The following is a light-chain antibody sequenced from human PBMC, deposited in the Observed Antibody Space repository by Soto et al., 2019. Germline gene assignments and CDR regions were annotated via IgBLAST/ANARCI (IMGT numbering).Light chain of an antibody. Sequence: TQSPGTLSLSPGERATLSCRASQSVSSDYLAWYQQKPGKAPSLLIYGASSLQSGVPSRFSGSGSGTDFTLTISSLQPEDFATYYCQQAHSFPWTFGLGTKVEV. CDR2: GAS. J-gene: IGKJ1*01. V-gene: IGKV1-12*01. CDR3: QQAHSFPWT. CDR1: QSVSSDY.